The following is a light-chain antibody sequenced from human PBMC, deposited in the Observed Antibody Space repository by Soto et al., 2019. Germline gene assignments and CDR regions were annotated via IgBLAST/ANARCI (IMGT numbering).Light chain of an antibody. V-gene: IGLV2-14*01. CDR1: SSDIGYYNY. CDR3: SSYTSSTTGVV. Sequence: QSALTQPASVSGSPGQSITISCTGTSSDIGYYNYVSWHQQHPGKAPNLMIYEVSNRPSGVSNRFSGSRSGDTASLTISGLQAEDEADYFCSSYTSSTTGVVFGGGTKVTVL. J-gene: IGLJ2*01. CDR2: EVS.